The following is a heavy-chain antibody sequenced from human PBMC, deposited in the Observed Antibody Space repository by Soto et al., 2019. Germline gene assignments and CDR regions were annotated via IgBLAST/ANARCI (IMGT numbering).Heavy chain of an antibody. V-gene: IGHV3-23*01. CDR1: GFTFSSYA. CDR3: AKSPRPYYDILTGYARYYYYYGMDV. D-gene: IGHD3-9*01. Sequence: GGSLRLSCAASGFTFSSYAMSWVRQAPGKGLEWVSAISGSGGSTYYADSVKGRFTISRDNSKNTLYLQMNSLRAEDTAVYYCAKSPRPYYDILTGYARYYYYYGMDVWGQGTTVTVSS. CDR2: ISGSGGST. J-gene: IGHJ6*02.